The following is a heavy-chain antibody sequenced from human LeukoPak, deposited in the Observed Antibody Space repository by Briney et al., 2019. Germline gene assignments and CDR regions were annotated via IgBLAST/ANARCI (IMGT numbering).Heavy chain of an antibody. CDR1: GFTFSSYW. CDR2: INSDGSST. CDR3: AIPLYGEVEASPDY. J-gene: IGHJ4*02. Sequence: GGSLRLSCAASGFTFSSYWMHWVRQAPGKGLVWVSRINSDGSSTSYADSVKGRFTISRDNAKNTLYLQMNSLRAEDTAVYYCAIPLYGEVEASPDYWGQGTLVTVSS. V-gene: IGHV3-74*01. D-gene: IGHD4-17*01.